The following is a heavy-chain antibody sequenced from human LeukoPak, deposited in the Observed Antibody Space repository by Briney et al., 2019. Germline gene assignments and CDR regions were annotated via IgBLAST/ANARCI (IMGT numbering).Heavy chain of an antibody. D-gene: IGHD3-10*01. J-gene: IGHJ4*02. Sequence: SETLSLTCTVSGDSFSSANYDWTWVRQPPGKGLEWIGYVYYDGSTYYHPSLQSRLAISVDTSKNQFSLNLTSVAAADAAVYYCVRGLTGYSYFFDYWGQGALVTVSS. V-gene: IGHV4-30-4*08. CDR2: VYYDGST. CDR1: GDSFSSANYD. CDR3: VRGLTGYSYFFDY.